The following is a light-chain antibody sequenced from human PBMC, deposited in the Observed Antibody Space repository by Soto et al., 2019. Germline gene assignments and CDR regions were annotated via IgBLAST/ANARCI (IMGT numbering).Light chain of an antibody. CDR3: AAWDNSLNGPV. V-gene: IGLV1-44*01. J-gene: IGLJ3*02. Sequence: QSVLTQPPSASGTPGQRVTISCSGSSSNIGGNTVNWYQQLPGTAPTLLIYSNNQRPSGVPDRFSGSKSGTSASLAISGLQSEDEADYYCAAWDNSLNGPVFGGGTKLTVL. CDR1: SSNIGGNT. CDR2: SNN.